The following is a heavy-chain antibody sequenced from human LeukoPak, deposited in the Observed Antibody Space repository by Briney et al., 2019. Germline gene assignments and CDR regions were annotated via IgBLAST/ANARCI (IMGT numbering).Heavy chain of an antibody. CDR2: ISSSGSAI. D-gene: IGHD6-19*01. Sequence: PGGSLRLSCAASGFTFSSYEMNWVRQAPGKGLEWVSYISSSGSAIYYADSVKGRFTISRDNSKNTLYLQMNSLRAEDTAVYYCAKEHVAVVGMGYFDYWGQGTLVTVSS. J-gene: IGHJ4*02. V-gene: IGHV3-48*03. CDR1: GFTFSSYE. CDR3: AKEHVAVVGMGYFDY.